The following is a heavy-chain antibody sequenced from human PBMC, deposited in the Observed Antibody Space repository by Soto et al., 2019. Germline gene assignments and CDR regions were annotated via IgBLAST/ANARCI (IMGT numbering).Heavy chain of an antibody. J-gene: IGHJ4*02. Sequence: SETLSLTCTASGGSISSYCWSWIRQPPGKGLEWIGYIYYSGSTNYNPSLKSRVTISVDTSKNQFSLKLSSVTAADTAVYYCARVRQLGFDYWGQGTLVTVSS. D-gene: IGHD6-13*01. V-gene: IGHV4-59*01. CDR3: ARVRQLGFDY. CDR2: IYYSGST. CDR1: GGSISSYC.